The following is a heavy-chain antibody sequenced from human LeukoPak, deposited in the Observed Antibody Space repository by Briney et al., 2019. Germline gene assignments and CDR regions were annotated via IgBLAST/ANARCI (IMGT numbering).Heavy chain of an antibody. V-gene: IGHV1-8*01. CDR1: GYTLTELS. D-gene: IGHD2-15*01. CDR3: ARVVGRLLDY. Sequence: ASVKVSCKVSGYTLTELSMHWVRQATGQGLEWMGWMDPNSGNTGYAQKFQGRVTMTRNTSISTAYMELSSLRSEDTAVYYCARVVGRLLDYWGQGTLVTVSS. CDR2: MDPNSGNT. J-gene: IGHJ4*02.